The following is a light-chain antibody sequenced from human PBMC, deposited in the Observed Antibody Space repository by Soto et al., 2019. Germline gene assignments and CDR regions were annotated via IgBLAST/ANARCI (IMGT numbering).Light chain of an antibody. V-gene: IGLV2-14*01. CDR2: DVS. CDR3: SSYSGSSTYV. Sequence: QSALTQPASVSGSPGQSITISCTGTSNDVGGYNYVSWCQQHPGKAPKLMIYDVSNRPSGVSNRFSGSKSGNTASLTISGLQPEDEADYYCSSYSGSSTYVFGTGTQLTVL. J-gene: IGLJ1*01. CDR1: SNDVGGYNY.